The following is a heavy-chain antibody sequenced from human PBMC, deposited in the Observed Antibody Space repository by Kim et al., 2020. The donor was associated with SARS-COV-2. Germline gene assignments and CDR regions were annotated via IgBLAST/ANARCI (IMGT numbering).Heavy chain of an antibody. Sequence: SETLSLTCTVSGGSISSGGYYWSWIRQHPGKGLEWIGYIYYSGSTYYNPSLKSRVTISVDTSKNQFSLKLSSVTAADTAVYYCARVNNYGGNSLLDYWGQGTLVTVSS. CDR2: IYYSGST. J-gene: IGHJ4*02. CDR3: ARVNNYGGNSLLDY. CDR1: GGSISSGGYY. D-gene: IGHD4-17*01. V-gene: IGHV4-31*03.